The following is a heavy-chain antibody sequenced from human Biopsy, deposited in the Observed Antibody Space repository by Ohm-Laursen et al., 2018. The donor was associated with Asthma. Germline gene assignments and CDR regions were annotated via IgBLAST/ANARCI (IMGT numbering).Heavy chain of an antibody. D-gene: IGHD3-3*01. J-gene: IGHJ4*02. CDR2: ISYDGSNK. CDR1: GFTFSSYA. V-gene: IGHV3-30-3*01. CDR3: ASQSSGPDFWSGYYYFDY. Sequence: SLRLSCAATGFTFSSYAMHWVRQAPGKGLEWVAVISYDGSNKYYADSVKGRFTISRDNSKNTLYLQMNSLRAEDTAVYYCASQSSGPDFWSGYYYFDYWGQGTLVTVSS.